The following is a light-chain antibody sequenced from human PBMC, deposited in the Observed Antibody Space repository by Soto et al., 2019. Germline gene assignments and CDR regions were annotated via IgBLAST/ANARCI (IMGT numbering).Light chain of an antibody. V-gene: IGKV1-5*01. J-gene: IGKJ2*01. CDR2: DAS. CDR3: QQYNSYLYT. CDR1: QSISSW. Sequence: DIQMTQSPSTLSASVGDRVTITCRASQSISSWLAWYQQKPGKDPKLLIYDASSLESGVPSRFSGSGSGTEFTLTISSLQPDDFATYYCQQYNSYLYTVGQGTKLEIK.